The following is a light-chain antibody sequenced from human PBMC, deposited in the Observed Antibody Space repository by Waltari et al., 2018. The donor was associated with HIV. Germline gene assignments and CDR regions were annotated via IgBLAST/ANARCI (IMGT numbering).Light chain of an antibody. V-gene: IGLV1-47*01. J-gene: IGLJ1*01. CDR3: AAWDDSLSGLYV. Sequence: QSVLTQPPSASGTPGQRVTISCSGSSSNIGRNYVCWYQQLPGTAPKLLIYRNNALPSGVPVRFSGSKSGTSGSLAISGLRSEDAADYYCAAWDDSLSGLYVFGTGTKVTGL. CDR2: RNN. CDR1: SSNIGRNY.